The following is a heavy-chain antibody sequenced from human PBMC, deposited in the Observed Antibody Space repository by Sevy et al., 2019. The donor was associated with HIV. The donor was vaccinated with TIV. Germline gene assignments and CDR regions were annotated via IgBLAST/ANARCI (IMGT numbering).Heavy chain of an antibody. CDR2: ISYEGSNV. Sequence: GGSLRLSCAASTFTFGHYAMHWVRQAPGKGLQWVAGISYEGSNVYYTDSVKVRFTISRDNSKNTLNLEMNNLGVEDTAVYYCARDWGTPPTAILYYFDFWGQGIPVTVSS. J-gene: IGHJ4*02. CDR3: ARDWGTPPTAILYYFDF. D-gene: IGHD3-16*01. CDR1: TFTFGHYA. V-gene: IGHV3-30*04.